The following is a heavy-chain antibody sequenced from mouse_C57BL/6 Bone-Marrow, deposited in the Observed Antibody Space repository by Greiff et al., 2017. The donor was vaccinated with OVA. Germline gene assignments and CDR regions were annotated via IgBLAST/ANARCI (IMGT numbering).Heavy chain of an antibody. CDR1: GYTFTSYW. Sequence: VQLQQSGAELVKPGASVKLSCKASGYTFTSYWMHWVKQRPGQGLEWIGMIHPNSGSTNYNEKFKSKATLTVDKSSSTAYMQLSSLTSEDSAVYYCARSEGDGYYVALFAYWGQGTLVTVSA. D-gene: IGHD2-3*01. CDR2: IHPNSGST. V-gene: IGHV1-64*01. CDR3: ARSEGDGYYVALFAY. J-gene: IGHJ3*01.